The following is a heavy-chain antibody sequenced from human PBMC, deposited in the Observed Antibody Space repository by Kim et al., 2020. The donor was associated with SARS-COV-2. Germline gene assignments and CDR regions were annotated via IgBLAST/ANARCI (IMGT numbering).Heavy chain of an antibody. V-gene: IGHV3-7*01. CDR3: ARHNRITMIVVVQYSKIDAFDI. J-gene: IGHJ3*02. CDR1: GFTFSSYW. CDR2: IKQDGSGE. Sequence: GGSLRLSCAASGFTFSSYWMSWVRQAPGKGLEWVANIKQDGSGEYYVDSVKGRFTISRDNAKNSLYLQMNSLRAEDTAVYYCARHNRITMIVVVQYSKIDAFDIWGQGTMATVS. D-gene: IGHD3-22*01.